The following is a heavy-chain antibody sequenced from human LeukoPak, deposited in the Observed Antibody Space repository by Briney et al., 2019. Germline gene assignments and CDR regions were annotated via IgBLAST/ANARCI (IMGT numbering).Heavy chain of an antibody. V-gene: IGHV3-7*01. D-gene: IGHD3-22*01. J-gene: IGHJ3*02. CDR3: ARDASPYDSGGYYYDAFDI. CDR2: IKEDGSDK. Sequence: GGSLRLSCAASGFTSRNYWMTWVRQVPGKGLEWVANIKEDGSDKNYVDSVKGRFTISRDNAKNSLFLQMISLRAEDTAVYYCARDASPYDSGGYYYDAFDIWGRGTMVTVSS. CDR1: GFTSRNYW.